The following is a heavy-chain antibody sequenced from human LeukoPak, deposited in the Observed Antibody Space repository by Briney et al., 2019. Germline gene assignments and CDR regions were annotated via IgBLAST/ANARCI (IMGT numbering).Heavy chain of an antibody. V-gene: IGHV4-34*01. CDR3: ARDVEQQRPGGP. CDR2: INHSGST. J-gene: IGHJ5*02. CDR1: GGSFIGYY. D-gene: IGHD6-13*01. Sequence: SETLSLTCAVYGGSFIGYYWSWIRQPPGKGLEWIGEINHSGSTNYNPSLKSRVTISVDTSKNQFSLKLSSVTAADTAVYYCARDVEQQRPGGPWGQGPLVTVSS.